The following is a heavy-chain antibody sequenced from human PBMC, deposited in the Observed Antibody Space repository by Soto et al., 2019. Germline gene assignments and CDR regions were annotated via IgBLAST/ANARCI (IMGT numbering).Heavy chain of an antibody. CDR1: GFTFSSYA. Sequence: PGGSMRLSCAASGFTFSSYAMHWVRQAPGKGLEWVAVISYDGSNKYYADFVKGRFTISRDNSKNTLYLQMNSLRAEDTAVYYCAREPPYPSYCSSTSCYGDYFDYWGQGTLVTVSS. CDR3: AREPPYPSYCSSTSCYGDYFDY. D-gene: IGHD2-2*01. CDR2: ISYDGSNK. V-gene: IGHV3-30-3*01. J-gene: IGHJ4*02.